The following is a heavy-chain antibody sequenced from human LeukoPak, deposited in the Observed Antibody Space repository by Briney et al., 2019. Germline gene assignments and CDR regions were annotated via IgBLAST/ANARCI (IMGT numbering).Heavy chain of an antibody. J-gene: IGHJ4*02. D-gene: IGHD5-12*01. CDR1: GYTFTRYG. Sequence: ASVKVSCKASGYTFTRYGISWVRQAPGQGLEWMGWISGYNGNTNYAQKFLGRVSMTADTSTSTAYMELRSLTSDDTAVYYCARSGRGTYYYFDLWGQGTLVTVSS. CDR2: ISGYNGNT. V-gene: IGHV1-18*01. CDR3: ARSGRGTYYYFDL.